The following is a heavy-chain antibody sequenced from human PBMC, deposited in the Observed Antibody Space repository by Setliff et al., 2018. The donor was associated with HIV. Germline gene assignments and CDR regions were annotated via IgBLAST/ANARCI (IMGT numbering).Heavy chain of an antibody. J-gene: IGHJ4*02. V-gene: IGHV4-39*01. D-gene: IGHD6-19*01. Sequence: SETLSLTCTVSGASVNSNNYYWGWIRQPPGKGLEWIASIYYSGTTYYNPSLKSRVTISVDTSKNQFSLKLSSVTAADTAVYYCTRRFEKWLAFDYWGQGTLVTVSS. CDR1: GASVNSNNYY. CDR3: TRRFEKWLAFDY. CDR2: IYYSGTT.